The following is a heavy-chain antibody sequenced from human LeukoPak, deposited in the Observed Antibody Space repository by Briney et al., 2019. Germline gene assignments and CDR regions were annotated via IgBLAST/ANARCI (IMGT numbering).Heavy chain of an antibody. V-gene: IGHV3-21*01. CDR1: GFTFSSDN. J-gene: IGHJ4*02. Sequence: PGGSLRLSCAASGFTFSSDNMNWVRQAPGKGLEWVSSISSSGTYIYYADSVKGRLTISRDNPKNSLYLQMNSLRADDTAMYYCARDPPFDYWGQGALVTVSS. CDR2: ISSSGTYI. CDR3: ARDPPFDY.